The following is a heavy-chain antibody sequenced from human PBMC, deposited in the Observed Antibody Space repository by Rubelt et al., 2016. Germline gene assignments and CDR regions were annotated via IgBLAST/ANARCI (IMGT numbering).Heavy chain of an antibody. CDR2: ISAYNGNT. J-gene: IGHJ2*01. D-gene: IGHD6-6*01. V-gene: IGHV1-18*01. Sequence: QVQLVQSGAEVKKPGASVKVSCKASGYTFTSYGISWVRQAPGQGLEWMGWISAYNGNTNYAQKLQGRVTMTTDTSTSTAYMELRSLRSDDAAVYYCARDRIRIAARQGWYFDLWGRGTLVTVSS. CDR1: GYTFTSYG. CDR3: ARDRIRIAARQGWYFDL.